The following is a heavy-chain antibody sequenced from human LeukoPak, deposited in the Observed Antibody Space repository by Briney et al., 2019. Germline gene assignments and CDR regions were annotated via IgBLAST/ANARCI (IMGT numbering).Heavy chain of an antibody. V-gene: IGHV3-23*01. D-gene: IGHD2-21*02. Sequence: GGSLRLSCAASGFTFSSYAMSWVRQAPGKGLEWVSAISGSGGSTYYADSVKGRFTISRDNSKNTLYLQMNSLRAEDTAVYYCAKEGRYCGGDCRGYFEYWGQGTLVTVSS. CDR2: ISGSGGST. J-gene: IGHJ4*02. CDR1: GFTFSSYA. CDR3: AKEGRYCGGDCRGYFEY.